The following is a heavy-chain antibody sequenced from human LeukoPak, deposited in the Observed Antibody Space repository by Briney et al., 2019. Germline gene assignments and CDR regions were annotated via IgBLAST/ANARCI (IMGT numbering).Heavy chain of an antibody. J-gene: IGHJ4*02. CDR1: GFTVSSNS. V-gene: IGHV3-21*01. D-gene: IGHD3-22*01. CDR2: ISGDSSDI. Sequence: KTGGSLRLSCTVSGFTVSSNSMSWVRQAPGKGLEWVSSISGDSSDIYYADSVMGRSTISRDNAKNSVYLQINSLRAEDTAIYYCARRGYSDSSGYDYWGQGTLVTVSS. CDR3: ARRGYSDSSGYDY.